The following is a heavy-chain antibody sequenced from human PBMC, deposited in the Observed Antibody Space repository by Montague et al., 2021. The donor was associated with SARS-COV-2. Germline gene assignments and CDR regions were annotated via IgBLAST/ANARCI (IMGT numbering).Heavy chain of an antibody. CDR2: ISYDGSNK. Sequence: SRRLSFAASGFPFSSYAMHWVRQAPGKGLEWVAVISYDGSNKYYADSVKGRFTISRDNSKNTLYLQMNSLRAEDTAVYYCARDPDSSSWYDDAFDIWGQGTMVTVSS. V-gene: IGHV3-30*04. D-gene: IGHD6-13*01. CDR1: GFPFSSYA. J-gene: IGHJ3*02. CDR3: ARDPDSSSWYDDAFDI.